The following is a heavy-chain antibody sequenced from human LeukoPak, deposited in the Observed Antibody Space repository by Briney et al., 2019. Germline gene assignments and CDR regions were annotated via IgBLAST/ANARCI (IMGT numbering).Heavy chain of an antibody. CDR3: ARGEVREWELQTVDY. CDR1: GYSFTSYW. Sequence: GESLKISCKGSGYSFTSYWIGWVRQMPGKGLEWMGIIYPGDSDTRYSPSFQGQVTISADKSISTAYLQWSSLKASDTAMYYCARGEVREWELQTVDYWGQGTLVTVSS. CDR2: IYPGDSDT. D-gene: IGHD1-26*01. J-gene: IGHJ4*02. V-gene: IGHV5-51*01.